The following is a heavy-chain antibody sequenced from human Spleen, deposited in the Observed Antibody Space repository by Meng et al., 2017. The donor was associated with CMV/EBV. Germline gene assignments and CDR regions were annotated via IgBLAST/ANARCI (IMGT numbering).Heavy chain of an antibody. Sequence: GESLKISCAASGFTFTNYWMTWVRQAPGKGLEWVANIKEDGSVKHYGDSVKGRFTTSRDNAKNSVYLQMNGLRAEDTAVYYCAREYWGPEYWGQGTLVTVSS. CDR1: GFTFTNYW. V-gene: IGHV3-7*01. CDR2: IKEDGSVK. CDR3: AREYWGPEY. J-gene: IGHJ4*02. D-gene: IGHD7-27*01.